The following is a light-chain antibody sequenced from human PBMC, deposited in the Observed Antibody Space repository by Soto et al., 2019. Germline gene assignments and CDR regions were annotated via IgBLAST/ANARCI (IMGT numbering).Light chain of an antibody. V-gene: IGKV1-5*01. J-gene: IGKJ1*01. CDR1: QSISSW. CDR2: DAS. CDR3: QQYNSYWT. Sequence: DIQMTQSPSTLSASVGDRVAMTFRARQSISSWLAWYQQKPGKAPKLLIYDASSLESGVPSRFSGSGSGTEFTLTISSLQPDDFATYYCQQYNSYWTFGQGTKVDIK.